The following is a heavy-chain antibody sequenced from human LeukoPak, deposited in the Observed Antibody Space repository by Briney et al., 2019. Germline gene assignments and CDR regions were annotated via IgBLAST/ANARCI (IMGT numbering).Heavy chain of an antibody. V-gene: IGHV4-59*01. J-gene: IGHJ4*02. CDR2: VYSSGST. D-gene: IGHD6-19*01. Sequence: SETLSLTCTVSGGSIWGYYWSWIRQPPGKGLEWIGYVYSSGSTNHNPSLKSRATISIDTSKNQFSLRLGSVTAADTAVYFCARSSAWSPFDSWGQGILVTVSS. CDR3: ARSSAWSPFDS. CDR1: GGSIWGYY.